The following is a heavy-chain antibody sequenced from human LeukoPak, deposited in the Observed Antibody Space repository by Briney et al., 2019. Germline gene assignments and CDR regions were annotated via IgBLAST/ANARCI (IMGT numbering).Heavy chain of an antibody. CDR2: ISWNSGSI. CDR1: GFTFDDYA. V-gene: IGHV3-9*01. Sequence: PGGSLRLSCAASGFTFDDYAMHWVRQAPGKGLEWVSGISWNSGSIGYADSVKGRFTISRDNSKNTLYLQMNSLRAEDTAVYYCAKARYGSGSYNYWGQGTLVTVSS. J-gene: IGHJ4*02. CDR3: AKARYGSGSYNY. D-gene: IGHD3-10*01.